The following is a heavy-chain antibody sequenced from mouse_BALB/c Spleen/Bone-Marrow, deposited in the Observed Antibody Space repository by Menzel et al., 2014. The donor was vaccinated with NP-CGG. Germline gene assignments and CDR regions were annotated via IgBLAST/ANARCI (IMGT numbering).Heavy chain of an antibody. CDR1: GYAFSSSW. V-gene: IGHV1-82*01. Sequence: QVQLQQSGPELVKPGASVKISCKASGYAFSSSWMNWVKQRPGQGLEWIGRIYPGDGDTKYNGKFKGKATLTADKSSSTAYMQLSSLASVGSAVFFCARPLNWDPYAKDYWGQGTSVPVSS. J-gene: IGHJ4*01. D-gene: IGHD4-1*02. CDR2: IYPGDGDT. CDR3: ARPLNWDPYAKDY.